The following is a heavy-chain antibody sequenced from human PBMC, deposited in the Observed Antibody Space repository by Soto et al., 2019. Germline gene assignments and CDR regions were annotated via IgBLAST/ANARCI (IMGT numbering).Heavy chain of an antibody. CDR2: ISAYNGNT. D-gene: IGHD4-17*01. Sequence: QVQLVQSGAEVKKPGASVKVSCKASGYTFTSYGISWVRQSPGQGLEWMGWISAYNGNTNYAQKLQGRVTMTTDTSTSTDYMALRSLRSDDTAVYYCARTDGEYPNWFDPWGQGPLVTVSS. CDR3: ARTDGEYPNWFDP. CDR1: GYTFTSYG. V-gene: IGHV1-18*01. J-gene: IGHJ5*02.